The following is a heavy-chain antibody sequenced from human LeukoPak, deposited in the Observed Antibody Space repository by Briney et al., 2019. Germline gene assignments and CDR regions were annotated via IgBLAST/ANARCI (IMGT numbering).Heavy chain of an antibody. Sequence: GGSLRLSCAASGFTFSSYSMDWVRQAPGKGLEWVSYISSSSSTIYYADSVKGRFTISRDNAKNSLYLQMNSLRAEDTAVYYCARDPRYCSGGSCYRAFDIWGQGTMVTVSS. CDR1: GFTFSSYS. J-gene: IGHJ3*02. CDR3: ARDPRYCSGGSCYRAFDI. CDR2: ISSSSSTI. V-gene: IGHV3-48*01. D-gene: IGHD2-15*01.